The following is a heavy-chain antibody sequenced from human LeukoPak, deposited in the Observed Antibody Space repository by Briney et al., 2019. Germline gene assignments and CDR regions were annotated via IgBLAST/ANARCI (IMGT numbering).Heavy chain of an antibody. CDR3: AKASRSSGYSSSDY. CDR2: ISDNGNNT. V-gene: IGHV3-23*01. J-gene: IGHJ4*02. Sequence: GGSLRLSCAASGLTFTTYAMNWVRQAPGKGLKWVSLISDNGNNTYYADSVKGRFTISRDNSKNTLHLQMNSLRAEDTAIYYFAKASRSSGYSSSDYWGQGTLVTVSS. CDR1: GLTFTTYA. D-gene: IGHD2-15*01.